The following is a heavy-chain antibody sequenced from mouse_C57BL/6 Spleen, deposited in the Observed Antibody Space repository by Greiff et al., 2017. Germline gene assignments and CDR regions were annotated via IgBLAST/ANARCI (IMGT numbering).Heavy chain of an antibody. V-gene: IGHV2-2*01. CDR3: ARNDGTRGYFDY. CDR2: IWSGGST. Sequence: VQLQQSGPGLVQPSQSLSITCTVSGFSLTSYGVHWVRQSPGKGLGWLGVIWSGGSTDYNAAFISRLSISKDNSKSQVFFKMSSLQADDTAIYYCARNDGTRGYFDYWGQGTTLTVSS. J-gene: IGHJ2*01. CDR1: GFSLTSYG. D-gene: IGHD3-3*01.